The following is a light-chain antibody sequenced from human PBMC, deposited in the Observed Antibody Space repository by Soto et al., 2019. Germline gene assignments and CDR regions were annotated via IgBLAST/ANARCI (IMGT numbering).Light chain of an antibody. CDR3: QSYDSSLSGSV. V-gene: IGLV1-40*01. J-gene: IGLJ3*02. CDR2: GNS. Sequence: QSVMTQPPSASGTPGQRVLISCSGSDSNIGTNYVCWFQQFPGTAPKLLIYGNSNRPSGVPDRFSGSKSGTSASLAITGLQAEDEADYYCQSYDSSLSGSVFGGGTKVTVL. CDR1: DSNIGTNYV.